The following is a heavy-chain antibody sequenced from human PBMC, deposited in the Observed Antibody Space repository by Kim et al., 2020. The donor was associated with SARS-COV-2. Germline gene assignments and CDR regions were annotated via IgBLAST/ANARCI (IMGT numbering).Heavy chain of an antibody. D-gene: IGHD3-10*01. Sequence: SETLSLTCTVSGGSISYYYWSWIRQPPGKGLEWIGYIYYSGSTNYNPSLQSRVTISADTSKNQFSLKLNSVTSADTAVYFCARCGSGSYPLPDYWGQGTLVTVSS. CDR1: GGSISYYY. J-gene: IGHJ4*02. CDR3: ARCGSGSYPLPDY. CDR2: IYYSGST. V-gene: IGHV4-59*01.